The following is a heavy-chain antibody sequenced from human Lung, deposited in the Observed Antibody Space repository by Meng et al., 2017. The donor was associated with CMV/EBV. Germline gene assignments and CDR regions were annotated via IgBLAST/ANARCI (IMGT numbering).Heavy chain of an antibody. CDR1: GGSISSSSYY. J-gene: IGHJ4*02. Sequence: SXTXSLXCTVSGGSISSSSYYWGWLRQPPGKGLEWIGSIYYSGYTYYNPSLKSRVSISVDTSKNQFSLKMSSVTAADTAVYYCARILKRLGLNYWSQGSLVTVSS. D-gene: IGHD2-15*01. CDR3: ARILKRLGLNY. V-gene: IGHV4-39*01. CDR2: IYYSGYT.